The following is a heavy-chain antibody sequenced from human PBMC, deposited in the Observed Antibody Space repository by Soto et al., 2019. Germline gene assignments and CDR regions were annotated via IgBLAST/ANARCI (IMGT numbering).Heavy chain of an antibody. CDR2: IYYSGST. CDR1: GGCISSYY. D-gene: IGHD4-17*01. CDR3: ARHYGGNRYFQH. Sequence: SDTLSLTCTVPGGCISSYYWSWIRQPPGKGLEWIGYIYYSGSTNYNPSLKSRVTISVDTSKNQFSLKLSSVTAADTAVYYCARHYGGNRYFQHWGQGTLVTVS. J-gene: IGHJ1*01. V-gene: IGHV4-59*07.